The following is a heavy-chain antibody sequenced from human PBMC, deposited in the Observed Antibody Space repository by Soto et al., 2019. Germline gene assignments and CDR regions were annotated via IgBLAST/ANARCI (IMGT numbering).Heavy chain of an antibody. CDR1: GLTFSRYA. D-gene: IGHD2-15*01. CDR3: VTRRSGGSGYCPPYYVDY. V-gene: IGHV3-23*01. CDR2: ISGSGGRT. J-gene: IGHJ4*02. Sequence: GVSVRLPCAASGLTFSRYAMGLGRQAPGKGLEWVSAISGSGGRTYYADSVKRRFTISRDNSKNTLYLQMNSLRAEDTAVYYCVTRRSGGSGYCPPYYVDYWGQGTLVTVSS.